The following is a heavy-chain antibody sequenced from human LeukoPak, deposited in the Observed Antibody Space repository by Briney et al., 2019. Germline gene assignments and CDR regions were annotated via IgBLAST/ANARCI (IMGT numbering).Heavy chain of an antibody. CDR2: VNPSSGIA. D-gene: IGHD6-13*01. CDR1: GYTFSDYY. J-gene: IGHJ4*02. V-gene: IGHV1-2*06. Sequence: GASVKVSCKASGYTFSDYYMHWVRQAPGQGPEWMGRVNPSSGIANYALRFQGRVIMTRDTSISTAYMELSGLTSDDTALYYCARGNARSWYFLYWGQGTLVTVSS. CDR3: ARGNARSWYFLY.